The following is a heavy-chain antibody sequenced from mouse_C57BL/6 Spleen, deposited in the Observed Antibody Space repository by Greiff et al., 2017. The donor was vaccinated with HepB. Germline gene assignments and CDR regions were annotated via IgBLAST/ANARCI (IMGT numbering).Heavy chain of an antibody. V-gene: IGHV1-26*01. D-gene: IGHD2-3*01. J-gene: IGHJ4*01. Sequence: EVQLQQSGPELVKPGASVKISCKASGYTFTDYYMNWVKQSHGKSLEWIGDINPNNGGTSYNQKFKGKATLTVDKSSSTAYMELRSLTSEDSAVYYCAREKGYYWMDYWGQGTSVTVSS. CDR1: GYTFTDYY. CDR2: INPNNGGT. CDR3: AREKGYYWMDY.